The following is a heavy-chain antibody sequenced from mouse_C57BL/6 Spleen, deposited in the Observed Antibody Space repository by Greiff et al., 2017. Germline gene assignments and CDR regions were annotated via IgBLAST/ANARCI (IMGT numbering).Heavy chain of an antibody. CDR1: GYTFTGYW. J-gene: IGHJ4*01. D-gene: IGHD1-1*01. V-gene: IGHV1-9*01. CDR3: ARRDGSLYYYAMDY. CDR2: ILPGSGST. Sequence: QVQLQQSGAELMKPGASVKLSCKATGYTFTGYWIEWVKQRPGHGLEWIGEILPGSGSTNYNEKFKGKATFTADTATNTDYMQLSSLTTEDSAIYYCARRDGSLYYYAMDYWGQGTSVTVSS.